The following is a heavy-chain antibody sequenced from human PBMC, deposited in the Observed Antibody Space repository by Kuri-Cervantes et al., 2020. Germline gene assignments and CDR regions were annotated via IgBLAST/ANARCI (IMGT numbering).Heavy chain of an antibody. CDR1: GFSFSLFG. Sequence: GESLKISCAAPGFSFSLFGMHWVRQAQGKGLEWVAFVWHDGSIKHYADSVKGRFTISRDNAKNSLYLQMNSLRAEDTAVYYCARDQIYYYGMDVWGQGTTVTVSS. V-gene: IGHV3-33*01. J-gene: IGHJ6*02. CDR3: ARDQIYYYGMDV. CDR2: VWHDGSIK.